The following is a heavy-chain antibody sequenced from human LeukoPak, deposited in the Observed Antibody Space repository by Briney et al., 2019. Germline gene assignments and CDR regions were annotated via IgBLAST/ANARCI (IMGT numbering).Heavy chain of an antibody. D-gene: IGHD3-16*01. CDR2: ISSSSSTI. V-gene: IGHV3-48*04. CDR1: GFTFSSYS. Sequence: PGGSLRLSCAASGFTFSSYSMNWVRQAPGKGLEWVSYISSSSSTIYYADSVKGRFTISRDNAKNSLYLQMNSLRAEDTAVYYCALAFRGDYFDYWGQGTLVTVSS. J-gene: IGHJ4*02. CDR3: ALAFRGDYFDY.